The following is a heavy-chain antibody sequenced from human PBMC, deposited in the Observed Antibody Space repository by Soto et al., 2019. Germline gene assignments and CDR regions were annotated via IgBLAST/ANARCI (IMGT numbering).Heavy chain of an antibody. CDR3: AKAPISTMIVVDY. V-gene: IGHV3-23*01. CDR1: GVKFIDHA. J-gene: IGHJ4*02. Sequence: AAAGVKFIDHAVRRILKNPGKGLEWVSAISGSGGSTYYADSVKGRFTISRDNSKNTLYLQMNSLRAEDTAVYYCAKAPISTMIVVDYWGQGTLVTVSS. CDR2: ISGSGGST. D-gene: IGHD3-22*01.